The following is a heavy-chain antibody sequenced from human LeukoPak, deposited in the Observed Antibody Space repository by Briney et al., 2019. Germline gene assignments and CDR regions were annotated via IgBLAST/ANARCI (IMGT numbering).Heavy chain of an antibody. V-gene: IGHV4-34*01. D-gene: IGHD5-18*01. CDR1: GGSFSGYY. CDR3: ARRRYSYGGFDY. Sequence: SETLSLTCAVYGGSFSGYYWSWVRQLPGKGLEWIGEINHSGSTNYNPSLKSRVTISVDTSKNQFSLKLSSVTAADTAVYYCARRRYSYGGFDYWGQGTLVTVSS. J-gene: IGHJ4*02. CDR2: INHSGST.